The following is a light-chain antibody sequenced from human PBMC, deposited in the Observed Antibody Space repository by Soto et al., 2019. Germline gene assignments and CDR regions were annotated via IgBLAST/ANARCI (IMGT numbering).Light chain of an antibody. Sequence: QSALTQPASVSGSPGQSITISCSGTSRDVGGYNFVSWYQQHPGKVPKLMIYEIGNRPSGVSNRFSGSKSGNTASLTISGLQAEDEAEYFCCSYRSGNTLVFGGGTQLTVL. J-gene: IGLJ3*02. V-gene: IGLV2-14*01. CDR2: EIG. CDR1: SRDVGGYNF. CDR3: CSYRSGNTLV.